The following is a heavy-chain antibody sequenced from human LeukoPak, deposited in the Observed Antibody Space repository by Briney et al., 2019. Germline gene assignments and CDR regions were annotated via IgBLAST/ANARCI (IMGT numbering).Heavy chain of an antibody. Sequence: VASVKVSCKASGYTFTDYFIHWVRQAPGRGLEWMGWINPNIGDASYAQKFQDRVTMTRDRSINTAYMELSRLTSDDTAVYYCARMALDGGDSIGFDSWGQGTLVTVSS. CDR3: ARMALDGGDSIGFDS. CDR2: INPNIGDA. V-gene: IGHV1-2*02. CDR1: GYTFTDYF. J-gene: IGHJ5*01. D-gene: IGHD2-21*02.